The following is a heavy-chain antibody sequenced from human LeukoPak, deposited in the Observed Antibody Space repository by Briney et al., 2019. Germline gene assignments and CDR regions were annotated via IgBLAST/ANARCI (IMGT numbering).Heavy chain of an antibody. CDR3: ARDRPSTRGSGSYSGAFDI. V-gene: IGHV4-30-2*01. J-gene: IGHJ3*02. CDR2: IYHSGST. Sequence: SQTLSLTCTVSGGSISSGGYYWSWIRQPPGKGLEWIGYIYHSGSTYYNPSLKSRVTISVDRSKNQFSLKLSSVTAADTAVYYCARDRPSTRGSGSYSGAFDIWGQGTMVTVSS. CDR1: GGSISSGGYY. D-gene: IGHD3-10*01.